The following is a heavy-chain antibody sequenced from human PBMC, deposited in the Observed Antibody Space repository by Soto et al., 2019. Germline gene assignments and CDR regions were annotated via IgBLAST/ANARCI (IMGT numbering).Heavy chain of an antibody. CDR3: AKDKGDTTTDAFDI. Sequence: GGSPRLSCAASGFTFSSYGMHWVRQAPGKGLEWVAVISYDGSNKYYADSVKGRFTISRDNSKNTLYLQMNSLRAEDTAVYYCAKDKGDTTTDAFDIWGQGTMVTVSS. J-gene: IGHJ3*02. CDR1: GFTFSSYG. CDR2: ISYDGSNK. V-gene: IGHV3-30*18. D-gene: IGHD2-21*02.